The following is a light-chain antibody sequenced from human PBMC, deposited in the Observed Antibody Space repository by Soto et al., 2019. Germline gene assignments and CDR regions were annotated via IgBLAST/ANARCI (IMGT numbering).Light chain of an antibody. Sequence: LTQSPGTLSVSPGERATLSCRASQSLSSYLAWYQQKPGQAPRLLIYDASNRATGIPARFSGSGSGTDFTLTISSLEPEDFAVYYCQQRSNWWTFGQGTKVDIK. J-gene: IGKJ1*01. CDR2: DAS. CDR1: QSLSSY. CDR3: QQRSNWWT. V-gene: IGKV3-11*01.